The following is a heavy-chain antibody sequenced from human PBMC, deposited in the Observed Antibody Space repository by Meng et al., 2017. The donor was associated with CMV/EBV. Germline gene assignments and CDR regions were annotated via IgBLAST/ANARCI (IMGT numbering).Heavy chain of an antibody. CDR3: AKCFQDITIFGVKKYYFDY. CDR1: GFTFSSYS. J-gene: IGHJ4*02. Sequence: GGSLRLSCAASGFTFSSYSMNWVRQAPGKGLEWVSSISSSSSYIYYADSVKGRFTISRDNSKNTLYLQMNSLRAEDTAVYYCAKCFQDITIFGVKKYYFDYWGQGTLVTVSS. CDR2: ISSSSSYI. D-gene: IGHD3-3*01. V-gene: IGHV3-21*04.